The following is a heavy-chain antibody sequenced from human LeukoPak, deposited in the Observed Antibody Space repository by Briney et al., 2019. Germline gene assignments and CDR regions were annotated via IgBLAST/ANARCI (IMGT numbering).Heavy chain of an antibody. D-gene: IGHD3-22*01. CDR3: ARAQYYYDSSGYYPDY. Sequence: GGSLRLSCVASGFTFSSYAMSWVRQAPGKGLGWVSTFGTSGGTYYADSVKGRFTISRDNSKNTLCLQMNSLRAEDTAVYYCARAQYYYDSSGYYPDYWGQGTLVTVSS. V-gene: IGHV3-23*01. J-gene: IGHJ4*02. CDR1: GFTFSSYA. CDR2: FGTSGGT.